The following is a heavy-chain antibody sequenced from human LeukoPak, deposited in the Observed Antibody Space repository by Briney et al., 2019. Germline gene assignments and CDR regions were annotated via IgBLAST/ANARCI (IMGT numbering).Heavy chain of an antibody. CDR3: ARRVGRTGTTDFDY. V-gene: IGHV5-51*01. D-gene: IGHD1-1*01. J-gene: IGHJ4*02. Sequence: GESLKISCKGSGYSFTRYWIGWVRQMPGKGLEWVGIIYPGESDTRYSPSFQGQVTIAADKTISTAYLLWSSLKASDTAMCYCARRVGRTGTTDFDYWGQGTLVTVSS. CDR1: GYSFTRYW. CDR2: IYPGESDT.